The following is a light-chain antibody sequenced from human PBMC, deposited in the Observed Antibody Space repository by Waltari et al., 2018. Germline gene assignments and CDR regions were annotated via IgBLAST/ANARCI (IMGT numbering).Light chain of an antibody. J-gene: IGLJ2*01. V-gene: IGLV2-14*03. Sequence: QSALTQPASVSGSPGQSITISCTGTNRDDIGGHRYLSWYQQHPCKAPKLIIYGVSTRPSGVSTRFSGSRSGNTASLTISGLQTEDEADYYCSSYASSSSVVFGGGTKLTVL. CDR2: GVS. CDR3: SSYASSSSVV. CDR1: NRDDIGGHRY.